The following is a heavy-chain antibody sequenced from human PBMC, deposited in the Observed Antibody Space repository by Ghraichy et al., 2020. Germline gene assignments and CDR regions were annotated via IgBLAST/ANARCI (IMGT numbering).Heavy chain of an antibody. CDR2: ISGDGGST. CDR3: AKDRAVVPAAMLGEYYYYGMDV. V-gene: IGHV3-43*02. D-gene: IGHD2-2*01. CDR1: GFTFDDYA. J-gene: IGHJ6*02. Sequence: GGSLRLSCAASGFTFDDYAMHWVRQAPGKGLEWVSLISGDGGSTYYADSVKGRFTISRDNSKNSLYLQMNSLRTEDTALYYCAKDRAVVPAAMLGEYYYYGMDVWGQGTTVTVSS.